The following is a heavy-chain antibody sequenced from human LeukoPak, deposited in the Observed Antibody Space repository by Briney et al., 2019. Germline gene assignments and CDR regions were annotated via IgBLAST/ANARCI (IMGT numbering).Heavy chain of an antibody. D-gene: IGHD3-22*01. J-gene: IGHJ4*02. CDR1: GGTFSSYA. Sequence: SVKVSCKASGGTFSSYAISWLRQAPGQGLEWMGRIIPIFGTANYAQKFQGRVTITTDESTSTAYMELSSLRSEDTAVYYCASYLPTSKYYYDSSGYYSDWGQGTLVTVSS. CDR2: IIPIFGTA. V-gene: IGHV1-69*05. CDR3: ASYLPTSKYYYDSSGYYSD.